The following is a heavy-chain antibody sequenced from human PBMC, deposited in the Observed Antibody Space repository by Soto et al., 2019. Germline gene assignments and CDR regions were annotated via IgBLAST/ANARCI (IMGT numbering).Heavy chain of an antibody. V-gene: IGHV3-64*01. CDR3: ARRARPDFYYMDV. D-gene: IGHD6-6*01. Sequence: EVQLVESGGGLAQPGGSLRLSCAASGFTLSGYAMDWVRQAPGKGLEYVSGISSNGVGTYYANSVQGRFTISRDNSKNTVYLQMGSLRPEDMAVYYCARRARPDFYYMDVWGKGTTVTVSS. CDR1: GFTLSGYA. J-gene: IGHJ6*03. CDR2: ISSNGVGT.